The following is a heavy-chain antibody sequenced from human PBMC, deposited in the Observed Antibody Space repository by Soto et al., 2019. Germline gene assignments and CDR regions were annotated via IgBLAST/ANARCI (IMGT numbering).Heavy chain of an antibody. CDR3: ARGEQYSERIFDY. Sequence: SQTLSLTCAITGDSVSSTSAGWSWVRQSPSRGLEWLGRTYYRSKWYYEYAVSVRGRITINPDTSKNQYSLQLNSVTPEDTAVYFCARGEQYSERIFDYWGQGTLVTVSS. CDR2: TYYRSKWYY. CDR1: GDSVSSTSAG. D-gene: IGHD1-26*01. V-gene: IGHV6-1*01. J-gene: IGHJ4*01.